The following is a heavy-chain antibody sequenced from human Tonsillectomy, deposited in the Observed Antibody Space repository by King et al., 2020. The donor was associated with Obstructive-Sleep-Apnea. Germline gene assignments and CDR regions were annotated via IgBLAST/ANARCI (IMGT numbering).Heavy chain of an antibody. V-gene: IGHV3-30*02. CDR2: IRYDGSNK. Sequence: VQLVESGGGVVQPGRSLRLSCAASGFTFSSYDMHWVRQAPGKGLEWVAFIRYDGSNKYYADSVKGRFTISRDNSKNTLYLQMNSLRADATAVYYCATAHYTRSSDPPDYWGQGPLVTVSS. J-gene: IGHJ4*02. CDR1: GFTFSSYD. D-gene: IGHD6-6*01. CDR3: ATAHYTRSSDPPDY.